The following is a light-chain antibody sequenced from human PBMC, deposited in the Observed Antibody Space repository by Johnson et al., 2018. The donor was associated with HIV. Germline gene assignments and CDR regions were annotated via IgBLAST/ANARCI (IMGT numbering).Light chain of an antibody. CDR3: AAWDDSLNGYV. J-gene: IGLJ1*01. CDR1: NSNIGTYY. V-gene: IGLV1-47*01. CDR2: RNN. Sequence: QSVLTQPPSVSAAPGQKVTISCSGTNSNIGTYYVSWYQHLPGTAPKLLIYRNNQRPSGVPDRFSGSKSGTSASLAISGLQAEDEADYYCAAWDDSLNGYVFGTGTKVTVL.